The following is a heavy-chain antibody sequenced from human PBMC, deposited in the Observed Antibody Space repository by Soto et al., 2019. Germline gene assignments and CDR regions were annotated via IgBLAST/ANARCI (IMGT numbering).Heavy chain of an antibody. CDR1: GFTVSSNY. CDR3: ARGANWGSGGWYYFDY. CDR2: TYSGGST. D-gene: IGHD7-27*01. V-gene: IGHV3-66*01. J-gene: IGHJ4*02. Sequence: EVQLVESGGGLVQPGESLRLSCAASGFTVSSNYISWVRQAPGKGLEWVSVTYSGGSTYYADSVKGRFTISRDNSKDQLYFEMNRLSAEDTAVYFCARGANWGSGGWYYFDYWGQGTLVTVSS.